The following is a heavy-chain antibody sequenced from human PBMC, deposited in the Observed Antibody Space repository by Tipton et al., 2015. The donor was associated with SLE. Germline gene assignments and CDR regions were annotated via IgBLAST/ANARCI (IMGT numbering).Heavy chain of an antibody. D-gene: IGHD3-9*01. CDR2: IYTSGST. CDR1: GGSISSGSYY. CDR3: ARAGWEYFVYMGAFDI. Sequence: TLSLTCTVSGGSISSGSYYWSWIRQPAGKGLEWIGRIYTSGSTNYNPSLKSRVTLSVDTSKNQFSLKLSSVTAADTAVYYCARAGWEYFVYMGAFDIWGQGTMVTVSS. J-gene: IGHJ3*02. V-gene: IGHV4-61*02.